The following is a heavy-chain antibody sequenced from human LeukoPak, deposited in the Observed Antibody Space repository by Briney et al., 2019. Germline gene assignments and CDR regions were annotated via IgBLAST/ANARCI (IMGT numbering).Heavy chain of an antibody. V-gene: IGHV3-74*01. J-gene: IGHJ4*02. Sequence: GGSLRLSCAASGFTFSSYWMHWVRQAPGKGLVWVSRINSDGSSTSYADSVKGRFTISRDNAKSTLYLQMNSLRAEDMALYYCAKGHCSSTSCENDYWGQGTLVTVSS. CDR2: INSDGSST. CDR3: AKGHCSSTSCENDY. D-gene: IGHD2-2*01. CDR1: GFTFSSYW.